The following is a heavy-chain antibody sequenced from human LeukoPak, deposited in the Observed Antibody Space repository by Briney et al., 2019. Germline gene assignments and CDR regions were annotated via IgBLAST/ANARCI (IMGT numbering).Heavy chain of an antibody. CDR3: AWYGVTHGLDV. J-gene: IGHJ6*02. D-gene: IGHD3-10*01. Sequence: XXSLXXYWMXWVRQAPXKGLEWVANINQDGSDKYYVDSVMGRFTISKDNAKNSVYLQMNSLRPEDTAIYYCAWYGVTHGLDVWGQGTTVTVSS. CDR1: XXSLXXYW. V-gene: IGHV3-7*01. CDR2: INQDGSDK.